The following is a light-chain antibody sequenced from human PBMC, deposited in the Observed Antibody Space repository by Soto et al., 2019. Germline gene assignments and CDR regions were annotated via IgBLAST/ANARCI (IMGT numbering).Light chain of an antibody. CDR1: ASLSGW. J-gene: IGKJ2*02. CDR3: QQYNSYPRT. CDR2: DAS. V-gene: IGKV1-5*01. Sequence: DIQMTLSPSPLTPSVSAGVTTTCCGSASLSGWRDWYQQKPGKAHKLLIYDASSLKSGVPSRFSGSGSGTEFTLTISSLQPDDSATYYCQQYNSYPRTFGQGTKLEIK.